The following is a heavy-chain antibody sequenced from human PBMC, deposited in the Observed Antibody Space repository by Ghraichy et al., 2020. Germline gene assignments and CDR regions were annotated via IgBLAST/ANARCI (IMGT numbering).Heavy chain of an antibody. CDR1: GFTFSSRS. Sequence: LSLTCAASGFTFSSRSMNWVRQAPGKGLEWVSAITGSGDYIYYADSVRGRFTISRDNAKNSLYLQMNSLRAEDTAVYYCARDRDYSLDYWGQGTLVTVSS. V-gene: IGHV3-21*01. D-gene: IGHD4-11*01. J-gene: IGHJ4*02. CDR2: ITGSGDYI. CDR3: ARDRDYSLDY.